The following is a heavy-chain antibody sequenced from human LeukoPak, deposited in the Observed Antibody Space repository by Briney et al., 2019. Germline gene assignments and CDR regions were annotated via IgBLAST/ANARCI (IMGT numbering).Heavy chain of an antibody. V-gene: IGHV3-23*01. CDR1: GFAFNNYA. J-gene: IGHJ4*02. CDR2: ISGSGDST. CDR3: AKGSGASRPYYLDY. D-gene: IGHD3-10*01. Sequence: PGGSLRLSCAASGFAFNNYAMTWVRQAPGKGLDWFSAISGSGDSTYYADSVKGRFTISRDSSKSTLYLQMTSLTAEGTAVYYCAKGSGASRPYYLDYWGRGTLVTVSS.